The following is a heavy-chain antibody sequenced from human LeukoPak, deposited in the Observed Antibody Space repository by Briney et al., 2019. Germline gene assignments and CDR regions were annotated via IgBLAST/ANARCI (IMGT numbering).Heavy chain of an antibody. V-gene: IGHV1-69*13. CDR3: ARDSFGLGWYSGIDY. CDR1: GGTFSSYA. CDR2: IIPIFGTA. J-gene: IGHJ4*02. D-gene: IGHD6-19*01. Sequence: GASVKVSCKASGGTFSSYAISWVRQAPGQGLEWMGGIIPIFGTANYAQKFQGRVTITADESTSTAYMELRSLRSDDTAVYYCARDSFGLGWYSGIDYWGQGTLVTVSS.